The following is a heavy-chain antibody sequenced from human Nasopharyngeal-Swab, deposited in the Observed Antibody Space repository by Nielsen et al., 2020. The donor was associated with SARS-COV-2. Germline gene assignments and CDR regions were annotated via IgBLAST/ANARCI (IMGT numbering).Heavy chain of an antibody. J-gene: IGHJ4*02. CDR1: GDSISTQY. CDR2: IHASGKS. Sequence: ESLKISCTVSGDSISTQYWSWVRQPAGKGLEWIGRIHASGKSNYNPSLKSRVNMSVGTSKKQFSLRLSSVTAADTAVYYCASSGYSYGTGPYDYWGQGTLVTVSS. CDR3: ASSGYSYGTGPYDY. V-gene: IGHV4-4*07. D-gene: IGHD5-18*01.